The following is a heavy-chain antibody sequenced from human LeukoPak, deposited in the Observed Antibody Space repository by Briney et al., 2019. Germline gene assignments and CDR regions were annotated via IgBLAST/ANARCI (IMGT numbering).Heavy chain of an antibody. Sequence: SETLSLTCTVSGGSTTSNSYYWGWIRQPPGNGLEWIGSIYYSGSTYYNPSLKSRVTISVDTSKNQFSLKLSSVTAADTAVYDCARLGSGSYLPYLDLWGRGTLVAVSS. V-gene: IGHV4-39*01. D-gene: IGHD3-10*01. CDR1: GGSTTSNSYY. J-gene: IGHJ2*01. CDR3: ARLGSGSYLPYLDL. CDR2: IYYSGST.